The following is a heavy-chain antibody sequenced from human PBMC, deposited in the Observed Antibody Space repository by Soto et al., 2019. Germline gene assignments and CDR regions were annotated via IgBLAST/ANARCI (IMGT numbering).Heavy chain of an antibody. CDR3: ARRSSGGYFDY. J-gene: IGHJ4*02. CDR1: GFTFSSYA. Sequence: EVPLLESGGGLVQPGGSLRLSCAASGFTFSSYAMSWVRQAPGKGLEWVSAISGSGGSTYYADSVKGRFTISRDNSKNTRYLQMNSLRAEDTAVYYCARRSSGGYFDYWGQGPLVTVSS. V-gene: IGHV3-23*01. D-gene: IGHD6-19*01. CDR2: ISGSGGST.